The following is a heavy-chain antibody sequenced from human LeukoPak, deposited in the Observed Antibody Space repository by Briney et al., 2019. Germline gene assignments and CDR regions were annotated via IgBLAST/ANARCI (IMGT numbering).Heavy chain of an antibody. D-gene: IGHD3-9*01. J-gene: IGHJ6*02. CDR2: IKHIGST. CDR1: GGSFSGYY. Sequence: SETLSLTCAVYGGSFSGYYWSWIRQPPGKGLEWIGKIKHIGSTNYNLSLKSRVTTSLDTSKNQFSLKLSSVTAADTAVYSCARGCLVLRYFDLFPAGYYYGMDVWGQGTTATVSS. CDR3: ARGCLVLRYFDLFPAGYYYGMDV. V-gene: IGHV4-34*01.